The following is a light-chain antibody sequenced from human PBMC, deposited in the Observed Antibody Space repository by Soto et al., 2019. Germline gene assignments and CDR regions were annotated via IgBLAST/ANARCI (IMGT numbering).Light chain of an antibody. V-gene: IGLV1-47*01. CDR2: RNS. Sequence: QPVLTQPPSASGTPGQRFTISCSGSSSNIGSNYVYWYQQLPGTVPQLLIYRNSERPSGVPDRFSGSKSGTSASLAISGLRSEDEADYYCAALDDSLRGVVFGGGTQLTVL. CDR3: AALDDSLRGVV. CDR1: SSNIGSNY. J-gene: IGLJ2*01.